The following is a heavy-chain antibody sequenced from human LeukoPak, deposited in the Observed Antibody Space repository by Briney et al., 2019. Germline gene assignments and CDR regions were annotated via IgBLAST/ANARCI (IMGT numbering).Heavy chain of an antibody. J-gene: IGHJ4*02. CDR2: ISSSSSYI. CDR3: ARDTKQLPFGY. D-gene: IGHD6-13*01. V-gene: IGHV3-21*01. Sequence: PAGSLRPSCAASGFTFSSYSMNWVRQAPGKGLEWVSSISSSSSYIYYADSVKGRFTISRDNAKNSLYLQMNSLRAEDTAVYYSARDTKQLPFGYWGQGTLVTVSS. CDR1: GFTFSSYS.